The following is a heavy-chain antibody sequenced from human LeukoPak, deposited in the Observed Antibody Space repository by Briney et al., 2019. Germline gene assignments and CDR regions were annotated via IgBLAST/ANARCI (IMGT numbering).Heavy chain of an antibody. Sequence: GGSLRLSCAASGFTVSNNFMSWVRQAPGKGLEWVSVIYSGGSTYYADSVKGRFTISRDNSKNTLFLQMDSLRAEDTAVYYCARLGPYSFDYWGQGTLVTVSS. J-gene: IGHJ4*02. CDR1: GFTVSNNF. V-gene: IGHV3-53*01. CDR2: IYSGGST. CDR3: ARLGPYSFDY. D-gene: IGHD3-16*01.